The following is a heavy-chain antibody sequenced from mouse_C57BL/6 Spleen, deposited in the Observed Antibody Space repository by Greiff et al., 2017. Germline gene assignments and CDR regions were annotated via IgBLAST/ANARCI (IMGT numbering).Heavy chain of an antibody. CDR3: ARGVYYDYDERDY. D-gene: IGHD2-4*01. CDR1: GYTFTSYW. Sequence: QVHVKQPGAELVKPGASVKLSCKASGYTFTSYWMHWVKQRPGQGLEWIGMIHPNSGSTNYNEKFKSKATLTVDKSSSTAYMQLSSLTSEDSAVYYCARGVYYDYDERDYWGQGTTLTVSS. CDR2: IHPNSGST. V-gene: IGHV1-64*01. J-gene: IGHJ2*01.